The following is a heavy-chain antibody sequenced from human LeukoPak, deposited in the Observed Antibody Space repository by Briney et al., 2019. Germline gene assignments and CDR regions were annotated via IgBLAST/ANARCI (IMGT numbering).Heavy chain of an antibody. J-gene: IGHJ6*03. V-gene: IGHV4-39*07. Sequence: PSETLSLTCTVSGGSISSSSYYWGWIRQPPGKGLEWIGSIYYSGSTYYNPSLKSRVTISVDTSKNQFSLKLSSVTAADTAVYYCARYMGQYYYYYMDVWGKGTTVTISS. D-gene: IGHD3-10*01. CDR1: GGSISSSSYY. CDR3: ARYMGQYYYYYMDV. CDR2: IYYSGST.